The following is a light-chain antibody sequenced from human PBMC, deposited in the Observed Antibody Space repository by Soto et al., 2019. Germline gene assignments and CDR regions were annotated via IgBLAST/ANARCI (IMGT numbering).Light chain of an antibody. Sequence: DIQMTQSPSTLSASVGDRVTITCRASQSISSWLAWDQQKPVKAPKLLIYNASSLESGVPSRFSGSGSGTEFTLTISSLQPDDFATYYCQQYNSYSYTFGQGTKLEIK. CDR1: QSISSW. J-gene: IGKJ2*01. V-gene: IGKV1-5*03. CDR2: NAS. CDR3: QQYNSYSYT.